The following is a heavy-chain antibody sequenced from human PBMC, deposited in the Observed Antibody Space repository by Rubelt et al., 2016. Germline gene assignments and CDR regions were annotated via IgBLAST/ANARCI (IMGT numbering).Heavy chain of an antibody. Sequence: GIIPIFGTANYAQKFQGRVTITADESTSTAYMELSSLRSEDTAVYYCARAGYSYGLECLDYWGQGTLVTVSS. J-gene: IGHJ4*02. V-gene: IGHV1-69*01. CDR2: IIPIFGTA. CDR3: ARAGYSYGLECLDY. D-gene: IGHD5-18*01.